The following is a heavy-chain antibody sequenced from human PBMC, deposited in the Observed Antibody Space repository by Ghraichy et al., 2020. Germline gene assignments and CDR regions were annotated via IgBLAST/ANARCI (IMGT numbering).Heavy chain of an antibody. D-gene: IGHD5-18*01. CDR2: IYYSGSS. CDR1: GGSISSYY. J-gene: IGHJ3*02. CDR3: ARHLYSYGPDAFDI. Sequence: ETLSLTCTVSGGSISSYYCSWIRQPPGKGLEWIGYIYYSGSSNYNPSLKSRVTISVDTSKNQFSLKLSSVTAADTAVYYCARHLYSYGPDAFDIWGQGTMVTVSS. V-gene: IGHV4-59*08.